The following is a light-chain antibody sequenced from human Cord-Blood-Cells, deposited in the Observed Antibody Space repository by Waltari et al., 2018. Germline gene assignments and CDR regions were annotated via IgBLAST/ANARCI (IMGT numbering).Light chain of an antibody. Sequence: DIQMTQSPSSLSASVGDRVTITCRASQSISSYLNWYQQKPGKAPKLQIYAASSLQSGVPSRFGGSGSGTDFTLAISSLHPEDFATYYCQQSYGTPRERSYTFGQGTKLEIK. V-gene: IGKV1-39*01. CDR2: AAS. CDR1: QSISSY. J-gene: IGKJ2*01. CDR3: QQSYGTPRERSYT.